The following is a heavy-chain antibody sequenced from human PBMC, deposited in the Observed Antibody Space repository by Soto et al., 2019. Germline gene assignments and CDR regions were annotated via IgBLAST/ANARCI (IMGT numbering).Heavy chain of an antibody. CDR1: GFTFSSYG. Sequence: QVQLVESGGGVVQPGRSLRLSCAASGFTFSSYGMHWVRQAPGKGLEWVAVISYDGSNKYYADSVKGRFTISRDNSKNTLYLQMNCLRAEDTAVYHCATGLVAGYYYGMDVWGQGTTVTLSS. V-gene: IGHV3-30*03. D-gene: IGHD6-19*01. CDR3: ATGLVAGYYYGMDV. J-gene: IGHJ6*02. CDR2: ISYDGSNK.